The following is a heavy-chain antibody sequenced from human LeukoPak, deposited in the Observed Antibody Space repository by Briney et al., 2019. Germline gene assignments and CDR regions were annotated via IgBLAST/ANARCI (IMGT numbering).Heavy chain of an antibody. J-gene: IGHJ4*02. Sequence: ASVKVSCKASGYTFTSYGISWVRQAPGQGLEWMGWISAYNGNANYAQKLQGRVTMTTDTSTSTAYMELRSLRSDDTAVYYCARDKYYDILTGHVTFDYWGQGTLVTVSS. CDR3: ARDKYYDILTGHVTFDY. CDR2: ISAYNGNA. V-gene: IGHV1-18*01. D-gene: IGHD3-9*01. CDR1: GYTFTSYG.